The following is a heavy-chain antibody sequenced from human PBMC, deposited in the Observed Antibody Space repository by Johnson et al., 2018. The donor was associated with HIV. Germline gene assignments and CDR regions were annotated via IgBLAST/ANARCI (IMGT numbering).Heavy chain of an antibody. CDR1: GFTFSDYY. CDR2: ISSSGDTT. J-gene: IGHJ3*02. D-gene: IGHD3-22*01. V-gene: IGHV3-11*04. Sequence: QVQLVESGGVLVKPGGSLRLSCAASGFTFSDYYMSWIRQAPGMGLEWISYISSSGDTTHYADSVKGRFTISRDNSKNTLYLLMHSLRAEDTGVYYCARDGTYYYSSGYYYGTVFYAFDIWGQGTMVTVSS. CDR3: ARDGTYYYSSGYYYGTVFYAFDI.